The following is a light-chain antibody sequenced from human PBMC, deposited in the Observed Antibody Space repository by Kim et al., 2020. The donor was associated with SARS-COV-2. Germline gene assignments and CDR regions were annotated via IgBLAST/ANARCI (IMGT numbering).Light chain of an antibody. CDR2: DAS. CDR3: QQRYDWPLT. Sequence: LSPGERVTLSCRASQSISSYLAWFQQKPGQAPRLLIYDASKRDSGIPARFGGSGSGTDFTLTITSLEPEDFAVYYCQQRYDWPLTFGGGTKVDIK. CDR1: QSISSY. V-gene: IGKV3-11*01. J-gene: IGKJ4*01.